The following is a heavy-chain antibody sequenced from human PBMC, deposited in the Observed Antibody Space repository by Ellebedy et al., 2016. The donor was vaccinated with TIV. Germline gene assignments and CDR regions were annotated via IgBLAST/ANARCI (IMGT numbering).Heavy chain of an antibody. V-gene: IGHV3-7*01. CDR1: GFTFSSNW. CDR2: IKEDGSEK. Sequence: GESLKISCVASGFTFSSNWMNWVRQAPGKGLEWVASIKEDGSEKYYVDSVKGRFTISRDNAKNSVYLQMNSLRVEDMAVYYCARGGFSLSLGYWGQGTLVTVSS. D-gene: IGHD2/OR15-2a*01. J-gene: IGHJ4*02. CDR3: ARGGFSLSLGY.